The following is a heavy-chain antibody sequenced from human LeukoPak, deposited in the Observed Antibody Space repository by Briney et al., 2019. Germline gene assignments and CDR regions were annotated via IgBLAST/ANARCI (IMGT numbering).Heavy chain of an antibody. D-gene: IGHD6-19*01. CDR2: ISNSGSMI. CDR1: GLTFSSCN. Sequence: GGSLRLSCAVSGLTFSSCNMNWVRQAPGKGLEWVSYISNSGSMIYYADSVKGRFTLSRDNAKNSLYLQMNSLRDEDTAVYYCARGPISGWSADYWGQGTLVTVSS. V-gene: IGHV3-48*02. J-gene: IGHJ4*02. CDR3: ARGPISGWSADY.